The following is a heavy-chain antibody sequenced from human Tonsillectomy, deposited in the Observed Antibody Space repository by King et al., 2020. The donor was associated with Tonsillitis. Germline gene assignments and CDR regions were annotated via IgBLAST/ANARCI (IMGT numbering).Heavy chain of an antibody. CDR1: GFTFDDYA. J-gene: IGHJ3*02. Sequence: QLVQSGGGLVQPGRSLRLSCAASGFTFDDYAMHWVRQAPGKGLEWVSGISWNSGSIGYADSVKGRFTISRDNAKNSLYLQMNSLRAEDTSLYYCAKDRNIVATISAFDIWGQGTMVTVSS. V-gene: IGHV3-9*01. CDR3: AKDRNIVATISAFDI. D-gene: IGHD5-12*01. CDR2: ISWNSGSI.